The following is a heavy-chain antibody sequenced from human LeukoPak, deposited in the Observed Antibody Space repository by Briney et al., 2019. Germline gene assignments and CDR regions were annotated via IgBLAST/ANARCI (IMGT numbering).Heavy chain of an antibody. CDR3: ARDFRASFDP. Sequence: PGGSLRLSCAASGFTVSSNYMSWVRQAPGKGLEWVSVIYSGGSTYYADSVKGRVTISRDNSTNTLYLQMNSLRAEDTAVYYCARDFRASFDPWGQGTLVTVSS. CDR1: GFTVSSNY. J-gene: IGHJ5*02. CDR2: IYSGGST. V-gene: IGHV3-66*02. D-gene: IGHD3-3*01.